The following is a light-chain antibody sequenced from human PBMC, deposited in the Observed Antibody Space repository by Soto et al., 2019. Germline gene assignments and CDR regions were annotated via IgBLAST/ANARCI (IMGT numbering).Light chain of an antibody. V-gene: IGLV3-1*01. CDR2: QDS. CDR3: QAWDSSTAYYV. CDR1: KLGDKY. Sequence: SYELTQPPSLSVAPGQTASITCSGDKLGDKYACWYQQKPGQSPVLVIYQDSKRPSGIPERFSGSNSGNTATLTISGTQAMDEADYYCQAWDSSTAYYVFGTGTKLTVL. J-gene: IGLJ1*01.